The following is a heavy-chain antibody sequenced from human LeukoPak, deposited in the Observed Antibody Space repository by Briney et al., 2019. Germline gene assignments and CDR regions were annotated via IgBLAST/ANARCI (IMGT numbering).Heavy chain of an antibody. CDR2: INHSGST. D-gene: IGHD6-19*01. Sequence: SETLSLTCAVYGGSFSGYYWSWIRQPPGKGLEWIGEINHSGSTNYNPSLKSRVTISVDTSKNQFSLKLSSVTAADTAVYYCARKIAVAAGGLYYYGMDVWSQGTTVTVSS. CDR1: GGSFSGYY. J-gene: IGHJ6*02. V-gene: IGHV4-34*01. CDR3: ARKIAVAAGGLYYYGMDV.